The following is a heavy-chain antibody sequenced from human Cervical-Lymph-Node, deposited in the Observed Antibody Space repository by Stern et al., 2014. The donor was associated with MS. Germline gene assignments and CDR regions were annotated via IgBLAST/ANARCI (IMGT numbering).Heavy chain of an antibody. J-gene: IGHJ6*02. Sequence: EVQLVESGGGVVRPGRSLRLSCAASGFTFEDYGMSWVRQGPGKGLEWVAVINWNGGSTVYAGSVQGRFPIARDNAKTSLYLQMNSLRAEDTALYHCARAFCTGGVCYSFPFYGMDVWGQGTTVTVSS. D-gene: IGHD2-8*02. CDR2: INWNGGST. CDR1: GFTFEDYG. V-gene: IGHV3-20*01. CDR3: ARAFCTGGVCYSFPFYGMDV.